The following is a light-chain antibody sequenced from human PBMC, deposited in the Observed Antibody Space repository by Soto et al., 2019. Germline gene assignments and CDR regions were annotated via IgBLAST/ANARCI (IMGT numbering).Light chain of an antibody. CDR3: QHTYITPIT. V-gene: IGKV1-39*01. J-gene: IGKJ5*01. CDR2: SSS. Sequence: DIQMTQSPSSLSASVGDRVTISCRTSQTINNNLNWYQQRPGKATNLRIYSSSSLLSGVPPRFSGSGSGTDFTLTISSLQPEDFATYYCQHTYITPITFGQGTRLDIK. CDR1: QTINNN.